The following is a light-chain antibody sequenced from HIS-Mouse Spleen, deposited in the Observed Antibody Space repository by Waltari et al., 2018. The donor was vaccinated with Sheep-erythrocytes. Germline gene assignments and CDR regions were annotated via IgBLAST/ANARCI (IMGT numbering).Light chain of an antibody. J-gene: IGLJ3*02. CDR2: EGS. Sequence: QSALTQPASVSGSPGQSITISCTGTSSAVGSYNLVSWYQQHPGKAPKLMIYEGSKRPSGFSNRFSGSKSGNTASLTISGLQAEDEADYYCCSYAGSSTPWVFGGGTKLTVL. V-gene: IGLV2-23*01. CDR1: SSAVGSYNL. CDR3: CSYAGSSTPWV.